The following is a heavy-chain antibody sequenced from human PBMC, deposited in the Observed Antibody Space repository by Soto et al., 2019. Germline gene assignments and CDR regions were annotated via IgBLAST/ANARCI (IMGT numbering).Heavy chain of an antibody. V-gene: IGHV3-23*01. Sequence: EVQLLESGGGLVQPGGSLRLSCAASGFTFSSYAMSWVRQAPGKGLEWVSAISGSGGSTYYADSVKGRFTISRDNSKNTLDLQMNSLRAEDTAVYYCAKGLGGGVVPAAMSLDPWGQGTLVTVSS. CDR3: AKGLGGGVVPAAMSLDP. D-gene: IGHD2-2*01. CDR2: ISGSGGST. J-gene: IGHJ5*02. CDR1: GFTFSSYA.